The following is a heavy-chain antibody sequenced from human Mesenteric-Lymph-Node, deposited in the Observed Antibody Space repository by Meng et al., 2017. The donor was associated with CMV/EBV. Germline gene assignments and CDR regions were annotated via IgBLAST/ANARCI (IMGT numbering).Heavy chain of an antibody. D-gene: IGHD2-2*01. CDR3: ARDLGSTSCCSAFDI. J-gene: IGHJ3*02. CDR2: IYSGGST. CDR1: GITVSSSY. V-gene: IGHV3-53*01. Sequence: GESLKISCAVSGITVSSSYMSWVRQAPGKGLEWVSLIYSGGSTYYAGSVKGRFTISRDNSKNTLYLQMNSLRAEDTAVYYCARDLGSTSCCSAFDIWGQGTMVTVSS.